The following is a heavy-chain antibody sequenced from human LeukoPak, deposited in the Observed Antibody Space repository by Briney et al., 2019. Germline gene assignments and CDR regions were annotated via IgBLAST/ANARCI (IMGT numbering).Heavy chain of an antibody. CDR2: IWNDGTNK. D-gene: IGHD3-22*01. CDR1: GFTFSTYV. J-gene: IGHJ4*02. Sequence: GGSLRLSCAASGFTFSTYVMHWVRQAPGKGLDWVAIIWNDGTNKYYADSVKGRFTISRDNSKNTLYLQMNSLRVEDTAVYYCARAYYYDTRVTPDYWGQGTLVTVSS. V-gene: IGHV3-33*01. CDR3: ARAYYYDTRVTPDY.